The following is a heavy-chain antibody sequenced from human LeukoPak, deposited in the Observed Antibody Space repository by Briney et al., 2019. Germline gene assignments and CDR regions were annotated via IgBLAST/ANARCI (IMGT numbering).Heavy chain of an antibody. CDR3: ARITMVRGVDY. Sequence: SETLSLTCTVSGGSISTSNYYWAWIRQPPGKGLEWIGSIYYSGGTYYNPSLKSRVTVSIDTSKKQFSLKVNSVTAADTAVYYCARITMVRGVDYWGQGTLVTVSS. CDR2: IYYSGGT. J-gene: IGHJ4*02. V-gene: IGHV4-39*01. D-gene: IGHD3-10*01. CDR1: GGSISTSNYY.